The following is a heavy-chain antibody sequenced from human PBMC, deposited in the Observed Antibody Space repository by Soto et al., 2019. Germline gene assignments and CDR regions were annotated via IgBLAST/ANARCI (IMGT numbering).Heavy chain of an antibody. CDR3: ARDNDRPQLGGNYYYILDV. D-gene: IGHD1-1*01. CDR2: TMPIFRTP. V-gene: IGHV1-69*12. Sequence: QVQLEQSGAEVKKPGSSVKVSCKASGGTFRNSAFSWVRQAPGQGLEWMGGTMPIFRTPDYAQKFQGRVTITADESTSTTYMELSGLRSDDTAVYYCARDNDRPQLGGNYYYILDVWGHGTAVTVSS. CDR1: GGTFRNSA. J-gene: IGHJ6*02.